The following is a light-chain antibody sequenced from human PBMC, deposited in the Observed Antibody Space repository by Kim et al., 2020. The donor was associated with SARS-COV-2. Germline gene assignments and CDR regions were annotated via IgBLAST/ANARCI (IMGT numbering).Light chain of an antibody. CDR3: QQYGNSPRT. J-gene: IGKJ1*01. CDR2: GAS. CDR1: QSVSSSY. V-gene: IGKV3-20*01. Sequence: PGERATLSCRASQSVSSSYLAWYQQKTCQAPRLLIFGASSRATGIPGRFSGSGSGTDFTLTISRLEPEDFAVYYCQQYGNSPRTFGQGTKVDIK.